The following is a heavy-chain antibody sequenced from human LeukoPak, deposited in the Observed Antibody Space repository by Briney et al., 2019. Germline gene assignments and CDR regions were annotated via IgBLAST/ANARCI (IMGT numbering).Heavy chain of an antibody. CDR2: ISSSGTTI. Sequence: GASLRLSCAASGFTFNRYSMNWVRRAPGKGLEWISYISSSGTTIYYADSVQGRFIISRDNARNSLYLQMNSLRAEDTAVYYCARVGYSDFWSGYYWDYWGQGTLATVSS. CDR3: ARVGYSDFWSGYYWDY. D-gene: IGHD3-3*01. CDR1: GFTFNRYS. J-gene: IGHJ4*02. V-gene: IGHV3-48*01.